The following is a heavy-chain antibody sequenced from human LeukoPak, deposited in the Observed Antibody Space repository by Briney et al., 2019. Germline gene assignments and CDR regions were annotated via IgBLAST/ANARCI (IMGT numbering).Heavy chain of an antibody. V-gene: IGHV1-69*13. Sequence: SVKVSCKASGGTFSSYAISWVRQAPGQGLEWMGGIIPIFGTANYAQKFQGRVTITADESTSTAYMELSSLRSEDTAVYYCARGRSYYYGSGSYADYWYFDLWGRGTLVTVSS. D-gene: IGHD3-10*01. CDR2: IIPIFGTA. J-gene: IGHJ2*01. CDR3: ARGRSYYYGSGSYADYWYFDL. CDR1: GGTFSSYA.